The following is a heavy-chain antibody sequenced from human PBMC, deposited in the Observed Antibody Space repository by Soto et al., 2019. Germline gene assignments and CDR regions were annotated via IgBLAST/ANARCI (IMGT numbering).Heavy chain of an antibody. D-gene: IGHD3-3*01. Sequence: QVQLVQSGAEVKKPGASVKVSCKASGYTFSTYGFSWVRQAPGQGLEWMGWIGAYNDDTNYAQNFQDRVTMTTDTSTTTSYMELRNLRSDDTAVYFCARDWRGAEGFDPWGQGTLVTVSS. CDR3: ARDWRGAEGFDP. CDR1: GYTFSTYG. CDR2: IGAYNDDT. V-gene: IGHV1-18*01. J-gene: IGHJ5*02.